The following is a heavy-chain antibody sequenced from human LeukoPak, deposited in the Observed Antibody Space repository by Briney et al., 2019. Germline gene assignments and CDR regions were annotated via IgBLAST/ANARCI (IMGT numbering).Heavy chain of an antibody. CDR3: ARDYSRLLDV. Sequence: GGSLRPSCAASGVTFSSYSMNWVRQAPGKGLEWVSSISSDSDYIYYADSVRGRFTISRDNAKNSLYLQMNSLRAEDMAVYYCARDYSRLLDVWGQGTTVTVSS. V-gene: IGHV3-21*01. J-gene: IGHJ6*02. D-gene: IGHD4-11*01. CDR2: ISSDSDYI. CDR1: GVTFSSYS.